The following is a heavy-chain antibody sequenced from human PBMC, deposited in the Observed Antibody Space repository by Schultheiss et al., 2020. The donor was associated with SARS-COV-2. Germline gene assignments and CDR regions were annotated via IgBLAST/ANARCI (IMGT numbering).Heavy chain of an antibody. J-gene: IGHJ5*02. D-gene: IGHD3-3*01. CDR2: INTNTGNP. V-gene: IGHV7-4-1*02. CDR1: GYTFTSYA. CDR3: ARISLYDFWSCLGYDWFDP. Sequence: ASVKVSCKASGYTFTSYAMNWVRQAPGQGLAWMGWINTNTGNPTYAQGFTGRFVFSLDTSVSTAYLQISSLKAEDTAVYYCARISLYDFWSCLGYDWFDPWGQGGLVTVA.